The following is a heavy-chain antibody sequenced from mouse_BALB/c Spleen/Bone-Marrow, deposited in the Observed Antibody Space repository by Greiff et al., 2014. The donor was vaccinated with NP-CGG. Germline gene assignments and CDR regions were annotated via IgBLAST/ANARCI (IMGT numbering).Heavy chain of an antibody. CDR2: IDPENGDT. Sequence: EVKLVESGAELVRSGASVKLSCTASGFNIKDYYMHWVKQRPEQGLEWIGWIDPENGDTEYAPKFQGKATMTADTSSNTAYLQLSSLTSEDTAVYYCNARGDYDFDYFDYWGQGTTLTVSP. J-gene: IGHJ2*01. CDR1: GFNIKDYY. CDR3: NARGDYDFDYFDY. D-gene: IGHD2-4*01. V-gene: IGHV14-4*02.